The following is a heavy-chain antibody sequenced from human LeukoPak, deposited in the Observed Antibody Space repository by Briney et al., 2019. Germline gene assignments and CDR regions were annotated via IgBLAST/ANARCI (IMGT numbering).Heavy chain of an antibody. D-gene: IGHD3/OR15-3a*01. V-gene: IGHV4-4*07. CDR1: GGSISSYY. CDR2: IYTSGST. Sequence: SETLSLSRTLSGGSISSYYWGWVRQPAGKGLEWLGHIYTSGSTTYNPSLKSRVTLSVDTSKNQFSLKLSSVTAADTAIYYCARQTSGNDFSYYLDVWGNGTTVTVSS. CDR3: ARQTSGNDFSYYLDV. J-gene: IGHJ6*03.